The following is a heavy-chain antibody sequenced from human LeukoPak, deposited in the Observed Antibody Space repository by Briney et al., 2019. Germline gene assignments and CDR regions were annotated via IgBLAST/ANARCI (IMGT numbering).Heavy chain of an antibody. V-gene: IGHV4-61*10. CDR2: ISDSGST. Sequence: SETLSLTCTVSGGSISSGNYYWSWIRQPAGKGLEWIAFISDSGSTEYNPSLKSRVSMSVDTSKNQFSLKMTSVTDADTAVYYCARHWSSGYWFFEHWGQGILVTVSS. CDR1: GGSISSGNYY. J-gene: IGHJ4*02. CDR3: ARHWSSGYWFFEH. D-gene: IGHD3-22*01.